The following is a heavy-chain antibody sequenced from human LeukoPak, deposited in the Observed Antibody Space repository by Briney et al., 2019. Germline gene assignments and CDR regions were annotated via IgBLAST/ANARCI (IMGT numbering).Heavy chain of an antibody. V-gene: IGHV3-33*06. Sequence: GGSLRLSCAASGFTFSGYIMNWVRQAPGKGLEWVAVIWYDGSNKYYADSVKGRFTISRDNSKNTLYLQMNSLRAEDTAVYYCAKSGVSSIAAAGPLDYWGQGTLVTVSS. J-gene: IGHJ4*02. D-gene: IGHD6-13*01. CDR3: AKSGVSSIAAAGPLDY. CDR2: IWYDGSNK. CDR1: GFTFSGYI.